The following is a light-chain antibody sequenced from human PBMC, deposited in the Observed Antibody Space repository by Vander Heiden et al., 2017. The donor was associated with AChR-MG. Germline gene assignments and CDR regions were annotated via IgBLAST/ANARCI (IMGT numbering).Light chain of an antibody. Sequence: QSLLTQPPSASGTPGQRVTISCSGSSSNIGSNAVNWYQQLPGTAPKLLIYSNNYRPSGVPDRFSGSKSGTSASLAISGLQSEDEADYYCAAWDDSLNGPVFGGGTKLTVL. CDR1: SSNIGSNA. CDR2: SNN. CDR3: AAWDDSLNGPV. V-gene: IGLV1-44*01. J-gene: IGLJ2*01.